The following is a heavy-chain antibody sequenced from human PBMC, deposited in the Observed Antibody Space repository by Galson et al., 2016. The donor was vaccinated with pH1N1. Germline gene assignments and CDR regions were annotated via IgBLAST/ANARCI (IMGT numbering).Heavy chain of an antibody. CDR1: GGSFSDYS. CDR2: IYQSGRS. CDR3: ARMTRITGPDTEYYFDY. V-gene: IGHV4-34*01. D-gene: IGHD1-14*01. Sequence: ETLSLTCAVYGGSFSDYSWSWIRQSPGKGLEWIGSIYQSGRSYYNPSLKSRVAISVDSSKNLFSLNLTSVTAADTAVYYCARMTRITGPDTEYYFDYWGQGMLVTVSS. J-gene: IGHJ4*02.